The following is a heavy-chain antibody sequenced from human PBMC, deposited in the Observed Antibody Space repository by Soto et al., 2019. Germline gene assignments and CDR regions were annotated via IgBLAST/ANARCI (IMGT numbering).Heavy chain of an antibody. D-gene: IGHD3-22*01. J-gene: IGHJ3*02. V-gene: IGHV2-70*04. Sequence: SGPTLVNPTQTLTLTCTFSGFSLSTSGMRVSWIRQPPGKALEWLARIDWDDDKFYSTSLKTRLTISKDTSKNQVVLTMTNMDPVDTATYYCVTDSSGYTDAFDIWGQGTMVTVSS. CDR2: IDWDDDK. CDR3: VTDSSGYTDAFDI. CDR1: GFSLSTSGMR.